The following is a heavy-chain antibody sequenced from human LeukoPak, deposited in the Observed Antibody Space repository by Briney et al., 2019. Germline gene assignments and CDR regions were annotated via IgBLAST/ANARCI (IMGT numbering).Heavy chain of an antibody. CDR3: AQYPDYGGDYDAFDI. J-gene: IGHJ3*02. D-gene: IGHD4-23*01. V-gene: IGHV2-70*12. CDR1: GFSLSTSGMR. Sequence: SGPTLVNPTQTLTLTCTFSGFSLSTSGMRVSWIRQPPEKALEWLALSDWDDDKFYSTSLKTRLTISKDTSKNQVVLTMTNMDPVDTATYYCAQYPDYGGDYDAFDIWGQGTRVTVSS. CDR2: SDWDDDK.